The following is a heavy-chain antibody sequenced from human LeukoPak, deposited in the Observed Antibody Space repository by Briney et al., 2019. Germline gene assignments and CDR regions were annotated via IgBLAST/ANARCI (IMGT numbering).Heavy chain of an antibody. V-gene: IGHV1-69*06. D-gene: IGHD5-24*01. CDR3: ARTGTRDGNNYGIDY. CDR1: GGTFSSYA. Sequence: VASVKVSCKASGGTFSSYAISWVRQAPGQGLEWMGGIIPIFGTANYAQKFQGRVTITADKSTSTAYMELSSLRTEDTAIYYCARTGTRDGNNYGIDYWGQGTLVTVSS. CDR2: IIPIFGTA. J-gene: IGHJ4*02.